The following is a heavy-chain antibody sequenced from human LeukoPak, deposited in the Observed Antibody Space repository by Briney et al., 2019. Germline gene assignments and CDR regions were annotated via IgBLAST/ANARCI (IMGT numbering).Heavy chain of an antibody. CDR3: ARRRTAAQTFSDAFDI. CDR2: IYPGDSDT. D-gene: IGHD1-1*01. J-gene: IGHJ3*02. Sequence: GESLKISCKGSGYSFTSYWIGWVRQMPGKGLEWMGIIYPGDSDTRYSPSFQGQVTISADKSITTAYLQWSTLKASDTAMYYCARRRTAAQTFSDAFDIWGQGTMVTVSS. V-gene: IGHV5-51*01. CDR1: GYSFTSYW.